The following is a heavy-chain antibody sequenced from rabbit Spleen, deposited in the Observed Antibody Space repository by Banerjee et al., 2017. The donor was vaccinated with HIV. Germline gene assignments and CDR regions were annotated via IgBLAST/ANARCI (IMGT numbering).Heavy chain of an antibody. V-gene: IGHV1S40*01. D-gene: IGHD1-1*01. CDR1: GIDFSSYV. CDR3: ARDLVAVIGWNFTL. Sequence: QSLEESGGDLVQPGASLTLTCKASGIDFSSYVMCWVRQAPGKGLEWIACIYTCSSGSTYYASWAKGRFIMSRTSSTTVTLQMSSLTAADTATYFCARDLVAVIGWNFTLWGPGTLVTVS. J-gene: IGHJ4*01. CDR2: IYTCSSGST.